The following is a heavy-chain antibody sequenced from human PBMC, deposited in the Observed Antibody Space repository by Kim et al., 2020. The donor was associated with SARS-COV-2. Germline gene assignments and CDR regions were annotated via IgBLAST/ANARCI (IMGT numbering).Heavy chain of an antibody. D-gene: IGHD4-17*01. CDR3: AKEDGSDGDLYFDY. J-gene: IGHJ4*02. V-gene: IGHV3-30*18. CDR2: ISYDGSNK. Sequence: GGSLRLSCAASGFTFSSYGMHWVRQAPGKGLEWVAVISYDGSNKYYADSVKGRFTISRDNSKNTLYLQMNSLRAEDTAVYYCAKEDGSDGDLYFDYWGQGTLVTVSS. CDR1: GFTFSSYG.